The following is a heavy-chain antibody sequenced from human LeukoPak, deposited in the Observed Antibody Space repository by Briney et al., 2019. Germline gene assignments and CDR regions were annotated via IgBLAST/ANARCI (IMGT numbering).Heavy chain of an antibody. V-gene: IGHV3-74*01. Sequence: GSLRLSCAASGFTFSSYWMHWVRQAPGKGLVWVSRINSDGSSTSHADSVKGRFTISRDNAKNTLYLQMNSLRAEDTAVYYCARGGYCSSTSCYNYYYMDVWGKGTTVTVSS. CDR2: INSDGSST. CDR3: ARGGYCSSTSCYNYYYMDV. J-gene: IGHJ6*03. D-gene: IGHD2-2*02. CDR1: GFTFSSYW.